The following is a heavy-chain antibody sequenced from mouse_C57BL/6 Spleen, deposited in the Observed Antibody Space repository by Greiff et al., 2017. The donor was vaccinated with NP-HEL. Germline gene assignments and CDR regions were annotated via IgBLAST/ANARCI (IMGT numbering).Heavy chain of an antibody. D-gene: IGHD1-1*01. CDR1: GYTFTSYW. Sequence: QVQLQQPGTELVKPGASVKLSCKASGYTFTSYWMHWVKQRPGQGLEWIGNINPSNGGTNYNEKFKSKATLTVDKSSSTAYMQLSSLTSEDSAVYYCARSGYGSTHWYFDVWGTGTTVTVSS. CDR2: INPSNGGT. CDR3: ARSGYGSTHWYFDV. V-gene: IGHV1-53*01. J-gene: IGHJ1*03.